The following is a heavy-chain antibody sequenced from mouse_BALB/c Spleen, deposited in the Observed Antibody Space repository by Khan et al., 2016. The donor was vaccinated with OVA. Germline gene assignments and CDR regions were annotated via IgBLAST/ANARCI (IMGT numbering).Heavy chain of an antibody. D-gene: IGHD4-1*01. CDR2: INTETGEP. CDR3: ATSNHFYAMDY. J-gene: IGHJ4*01. V-gene: IGHV9-2-1*01. CDR1: GYSFTDYS. Sequence: QIQLVQSGPELKKPGETVKISCKASGYSFTDYSMHWVKQAPGKGLKWMGWINTETGEPTYADDFKGRFAFSLETSVSTAYLQINNLKNEDTATYFGATSNHFYAMDYWGQGTSVTVSS.